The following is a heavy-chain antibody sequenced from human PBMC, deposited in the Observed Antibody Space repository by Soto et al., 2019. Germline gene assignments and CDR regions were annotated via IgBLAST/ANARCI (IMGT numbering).Heavy chain of an antibody. CDR2: IYYSGST. J-gene: IGHJ6*03. Sequence: QLQLQESGPGLVKPSETLSLTCTVSGGSISSSSYYWGWIRQPPGKGLEWIGSIYYSGSTYYNPSLKSRVTISVDTSKNQFSLKLSSVTAADTAVYYCARRATSQWFGDLYEGYYMDVWGKGTTVTVSS. V-gene: IGHV4-39*01. CDR1: GGSISSSSYY. CDR3: ARRATSQWFGDLYEGYYMDV. D-gene: IGHD3-10*01.